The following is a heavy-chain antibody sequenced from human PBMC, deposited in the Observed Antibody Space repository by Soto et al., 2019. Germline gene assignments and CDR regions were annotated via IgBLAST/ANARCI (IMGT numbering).Heavy chain of an antibody. CDR2: INHSGST. J-gene: IGHJ4*02. CDR1: GGSFSGYY. V-gene: IGHV4-34*01. CDR3: ARGSGAAASYDY. Sequence: QVQLQQWGAGLLKPSETLSLTCAVYGGSFSGYYWSWIRQPPGKGLEWIGEINHSGSTNYNPSLKSRVTISVDTSKTQFSLKLSSVTAADTAVYYCARGSGAAASYDYCGQVTLVTFS. D-gene: IGHD6-13*01.